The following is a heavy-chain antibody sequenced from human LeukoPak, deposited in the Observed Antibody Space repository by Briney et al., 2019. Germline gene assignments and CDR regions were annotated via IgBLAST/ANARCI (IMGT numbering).Heavy chain of an antibody. Sequence: GGSLRLSCAASGFTFSSYWMSWVRQAPGKGLEWVANIKQDGSEKYYVDSVKGRFTISRDNAKNSLYLQMNSLRAEDTAVYYCARDFPWSGYYTPPALGYWGQGTLVTVSS. CDR1: GFTFSSYW. J-gene: IGHJ4*02. V-gene: IGHV3-7*01. D-gene: IGHD3-3*01. CDR2: IKQDGSEK. CDR3: ARDFPWSGYYTPPALGY.